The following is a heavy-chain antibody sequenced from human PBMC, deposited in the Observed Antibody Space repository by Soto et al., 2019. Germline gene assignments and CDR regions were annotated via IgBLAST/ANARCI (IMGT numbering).Heavy chain of an antibody. D-gene: IGHD2-21*01. J-gene: IGHJ1*01. Sequence: QVQLEQSGAEVKKPGASVKLSCKASGYSYTSYDVIWVRQAPGQGLEWMGWISTYNGDTRYAQKLQGRVTMTSDTSATTAYLELSSLTSDDPALYYCARQGEQFSYLSHWVQGTLVTVSS. V-gene: IGHV1-18*01. CDR3: ARQGEQFSYLSH. CDR1: GYSYTSYD. CDR2: ISTYNGDT.